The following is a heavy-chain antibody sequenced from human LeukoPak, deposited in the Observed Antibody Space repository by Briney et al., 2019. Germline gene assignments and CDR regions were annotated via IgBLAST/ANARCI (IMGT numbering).Heavy chain of an antibody. D-gene: IGHD3-10*01. CDR3: ARGPATGYFDY. J-gene: IGHJ4*02. Sequence: PGGSLRLSCAASGFTVSSDYMSWVRQAPGKGLEWVSVIYSGGSTYYADSVKGRFTISRDNSKNTLYLQMNSLRAEDTAVYYCARGPATGYFDYWGQGTLVTVSS. V-gene: IGHV3-53*01. CDR2: IYSGGST. CDR1: GFTVSSDY.